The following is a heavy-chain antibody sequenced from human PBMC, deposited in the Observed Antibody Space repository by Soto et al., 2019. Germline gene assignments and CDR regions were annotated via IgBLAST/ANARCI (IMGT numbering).Heavy chain of an antibody. D-gene: IGHD5-18*01. CDR2: ISYDGSNK. J-gene: IGHJ4*02. CDR1: GFTFSSYG. Sequence: QVQLVESGGGVVQPGRSLRLSCAASGFTFSSYGMHWVRQAPGKGLEWVAVISYDGSNKYYADSVKGRFTISRDNSKNKLDLKMNSLRAEDTAVYYCAKDLGGNWIRLAVMDYWGQGTLVTVSS. V-gene: IGHV3-30*18. CDR3: AKDLGGNWIRLAVMDY.